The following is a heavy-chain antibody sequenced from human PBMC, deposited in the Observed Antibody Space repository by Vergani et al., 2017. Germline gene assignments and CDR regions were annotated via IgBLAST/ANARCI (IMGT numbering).Heavy chain of an antibody. CDR2: ISYDGNKK. V-gene: IGHV3-30*03. CDR3: ARETDTGSSVSYNYYAMDV. D-gene: IGHD3-9*01. CDR1: GFPFSDYG. J-gene: IGHJ6*02. Sequence: QVQLVESGGGEVQPGRSLRLSCSAAGFPFSDYGVHWVRQAPGKGLEWVSVISYDGNKKNYADSVKGRFTISRDNSKNTLYLQMNSLRAEDTAVYYCARETDTGSSVSYNYYAMDVWGQGP.